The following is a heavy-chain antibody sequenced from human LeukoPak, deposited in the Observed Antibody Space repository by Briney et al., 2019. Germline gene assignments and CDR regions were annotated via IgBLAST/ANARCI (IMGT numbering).Heavy chain of an antibody. CDR1: GFTFSSYA. J-gene: IGHJ4*02. CDR2: ISGSGGST. Sequence: SGGSLRLSCAASGFTFSSYAMSWVRQAPGKGLEWVSAISGSGGSTHYADSVKGRFTISRDNSKNTLYLQMDSLRAEDTAVYYCAKTVSKVSYSDYWGQGTLVTVSS. CDR3: AKTVSKVSYSDY. D-gene: IGHD2-8*01. V-gene: IGHV3-23*01.